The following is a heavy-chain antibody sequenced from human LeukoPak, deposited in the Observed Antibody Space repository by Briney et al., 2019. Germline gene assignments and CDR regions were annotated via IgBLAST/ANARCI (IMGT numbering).Heavy chain of an antibody. V-gene: IGHV1-2*02. J-gene: IGHJ3*02. CDR1: GYTFTGYF. D-gene: IGHD3-22*01. CDR2: INPNSGGT. Sequence: ASVKVSCKASGYTFTGYFIHWVRQAPGQGLEWMEWINPNSGGTNYAQKFQGRVTMTRDTSISTAYMELSRLRSDDTAVYYCARAPTYYYDSGGTNAFDIWGQGTMVTVSS. CDR3: ARAPTYYYDSGGTNAFDI.